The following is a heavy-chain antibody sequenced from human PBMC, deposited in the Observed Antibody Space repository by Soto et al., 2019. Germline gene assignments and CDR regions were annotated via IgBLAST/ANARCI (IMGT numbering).Heavy chain of an antibody. CDR2: INAGNGNT. CDR3: ARDAPGYYYGSSGYYDY. Sequence: ASVKVSCKASGYTFTSYAMHLVRQAPGQRLEWMGWINAGNGNTKYSQKFQGRVTITRDTSASTAYMELSSLRSEDTAVYYCARDAPGYYYGSSGYYDYWGQGTLVTVSS. D-gene: IGHD3-22*01. CDR1: GYTFTSYA. J-gene: IGHJ4*02. V-gene: IGHV1-3*01.